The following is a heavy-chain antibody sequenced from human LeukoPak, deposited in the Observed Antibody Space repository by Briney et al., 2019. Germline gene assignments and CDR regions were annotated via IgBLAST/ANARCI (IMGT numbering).Heavy chain of an antibody. J-gene: IGHJ3*02. CDR3: ARKYYDFWSGQGAFDI. D-gene: IGHD3-3*01. V-gene: IGHV1-18*01. CDR2: ISAYNGNT. Sequence: ASVKVSCKASGYTFTSYGISWVRQAPGQGLEWMGWISAYNGNTNYAQKLQGRVTMTTDTSTSTAYMELRSLRSDDTAVYYCARKYYDFWSGQGAFDIWGQGTMVTVSS. CDR1: GYTFTSYG.